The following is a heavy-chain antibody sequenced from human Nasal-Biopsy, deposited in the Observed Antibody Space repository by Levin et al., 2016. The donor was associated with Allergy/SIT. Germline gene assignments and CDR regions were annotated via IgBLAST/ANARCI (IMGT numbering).Heavy chain of an antibody. D-gene: IGHD1-7*01. J-gene: IGHJ6*02. CDR3: AKGRSGTTILCGMDV. CDR2: ISGSGAST. CDR1: GFTFSSYA. V-gene: IGHV3-23*01. Sequence: GGSLRLSCAASGFTFSSYAMSWVRQAPGKGLEWVSAISGSGASTYYADSVKGRFTISRDNSRNTLYLQMNSLRAEDTAVYYCAKGRSGTTILCGMDVWGQGTTVTVSS.